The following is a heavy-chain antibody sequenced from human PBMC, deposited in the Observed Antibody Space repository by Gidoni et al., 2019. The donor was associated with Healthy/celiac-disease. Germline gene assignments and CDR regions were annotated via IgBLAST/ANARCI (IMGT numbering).Heavy chain of an antibody. D-gene: IGHD4-17*01. V-gene: IGHV3-48*03. CDR3: ARDTHDYGDQRSPVNAFDI. CDR1: GFTFSSYE. J-gene: IGHJ3*02. Sequence: EVQLVESGGGLVQPGGSLRLSCAASGFTFSSYEMNWVRQAPGKGLEWVSYISSSGSTIYYADSVKGRFTISRDNAKNSLYLQMNSLRAEDTAVYYCARDTHDYGDQRSPVNAFDIWGQGTMVTVSS. CDR2: ISSSGSTI.